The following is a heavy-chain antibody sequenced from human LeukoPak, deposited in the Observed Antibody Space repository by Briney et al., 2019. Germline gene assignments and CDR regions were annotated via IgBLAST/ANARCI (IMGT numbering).Heavy chain of an antibody. CDR3: ARRVGSGTYRNFDY. J-gene: IGHJ4*02. CDR2: IYPSDSDI. D-gene: IGHD1-26*01. Sequence: GESLKISCKGSEYSFTSYWIAWVRQMPGKGLEWMGIIYPSDSDIRYSPSFQGQVTISADKSVSTAYLRWSSLKASDTAMYYCARRVGSGTYRNFDYWGQGTLVTVSS. V-gene: IGHV5-51*01. CDR1: EYSFTSYW.